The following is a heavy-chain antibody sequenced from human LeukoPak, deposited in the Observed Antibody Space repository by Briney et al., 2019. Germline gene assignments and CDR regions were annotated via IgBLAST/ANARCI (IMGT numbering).Heavy chain of an antibody. CDR1: AGSISTNSYY. V-gene: IGHV4-39*07. CDR3: ARSTYYYDSSGYFVGYFQH. J-gene: IGHJ1*01. CDR2: IYFRGFT. Sequence: SEALSLTCTVSAGSISTNSYYWGWIRQPPAKGLEWIGSIYFRGFTYYNPSLKSRVTISVDTSKNQFSLKLNSVTAADTAVYYCARSTYYYDSSGYFVGYFQHWGQGTLVTVSS. D-gene: IGHD3-22*01.